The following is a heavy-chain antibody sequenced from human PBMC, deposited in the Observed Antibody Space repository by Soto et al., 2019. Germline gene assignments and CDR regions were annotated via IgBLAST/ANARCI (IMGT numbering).Heavy chain of an antibody. J-gene: IGHJ4*02. CDR3: TPHVPGDYDILNGYSPLRFFDY. D-gene: IGHD3-9*01. Sequence: SETLSLTCTVSGGSISSSSYYWGWVRQPPGKGLEWIGSIYYSGSTYYNPSLKSRVTISVDTSKNQFSLKLSSVTAADTGVYYCTPHVPGDYDILNGYSPLRFFDYWGQGTLVTVSS. V-gene: IGHV4-39*01. CDR1: GGSISSSSYY. CDR2: IYYSGST.